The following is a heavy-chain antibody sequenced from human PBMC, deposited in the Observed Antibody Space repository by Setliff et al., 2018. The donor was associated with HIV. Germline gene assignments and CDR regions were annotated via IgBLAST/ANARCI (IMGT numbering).Heavy chain of an antibody. V-gene: IGHV4-4*09. Sequence: SETLSLTCTVSGGSISISDWSWIRQPPGKGLEWIGCIYTSGNTNYDPSLKSRVTISVDTSKSQFSLNLSSLTAADTAVYYCARGTGYIGYDYSFDYWGQGTLVTVSS. CDR1: GGSISISD. CDR2: IYTSGNT. D-gene: IGHD5-12*01. CDR3: ARGTGYIGYDYSFDY. J-gene: IGHJ4*02.